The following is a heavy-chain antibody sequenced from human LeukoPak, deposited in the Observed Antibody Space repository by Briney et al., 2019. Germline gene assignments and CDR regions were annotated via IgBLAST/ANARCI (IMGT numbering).Heavy chain of an antibody. Sequence: PSQTLSLTCTVSGGSISSGSYYWSWIRQPAGKGLEWIGRIYTSGSTNYNPSLKSRVTISVDTSKNQFSLKLSSVTAADTAVYYCARGRGRLVSWLQLGYYFDYWGQGTLVTVSS. D-gene: IGHD5-24*01. J-gene: IGHJ4*02. CDR1: GGSISSGSYY. CDR2: IYTSGST. CDR3: ARGRGRLVSWLQLGYYFDY. V-gene: IGHV4-61*02.